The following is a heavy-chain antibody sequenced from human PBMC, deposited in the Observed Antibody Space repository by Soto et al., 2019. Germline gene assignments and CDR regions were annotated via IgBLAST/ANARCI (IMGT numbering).Heavy chain of an antibody. CDR2: IDWDDDK. CDR1: GFSLSTSGMC. D-gene: IGHD4-17*01. J-gene: IGHJ3*02. V-gene: IGHV2-70*11. CDR3: ARIEGATVTHFGRAFDI. Sequence: SGPTLEKPTETLGLTCTFSGFSLSTSGMCVSWIRQPPGKALEWLARIDWDDDKYYSTSLKTRLTISKDTSKNQVVLTMTNMDPVDTATYYCARIEGATVTHFGRAFDIWGQGTMVTVSS.